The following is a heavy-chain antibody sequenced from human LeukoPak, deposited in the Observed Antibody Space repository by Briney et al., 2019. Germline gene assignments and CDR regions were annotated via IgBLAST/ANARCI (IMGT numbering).Heavy chain of an antibody. CDR3: ASMPLWFGELLNPPDY. CDR2: INHSGST. Sequence: KPSETLSLTCAVYGGSFSGYYRSWIRRPPGKGLEWIGEINHSGSTNDNPSLKSRVTISVDTTKNQFSLELSSVTAAATAVYYCASMPLWFGELLNPPDYWGQGTLVTVYS. J-gene: IGHJ4*02. D-gene: IGHD3-10*01. V-gene: IGHV4-34*01. CDR1: GGSFSGYY.